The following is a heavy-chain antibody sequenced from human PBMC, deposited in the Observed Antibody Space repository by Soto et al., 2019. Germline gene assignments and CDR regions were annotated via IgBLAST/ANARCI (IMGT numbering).Heavy chain of an antibody. CDR3: ATAVGAHSPP. CDR1: GFTFSSYA. CDR2: ISYDGSYE. J-gene: IGHJ5*02. D-gene: IGHD6-19*01. V-gene: IGHV3-30-3*01. Sequence: GGSLRLSCAASGFTFSSYAMHWVRQAPGKGLEWVAVISYDGSYEYYADSVKGRYTISRDNSKNTLYLQMNSLRAEDTAVYYSATAVGAHSPPWGQGTLVTVSS.